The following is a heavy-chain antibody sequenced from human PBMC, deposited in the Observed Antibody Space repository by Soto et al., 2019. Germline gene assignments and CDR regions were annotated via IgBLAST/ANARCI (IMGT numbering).Heavy chain of an antibody. J-gene: IGHJ4*02. V-gene: IGHV1-3*01. D-gene: IGHD1-26*01. Sequence: ASVKVSCKASGYTFTSYAMNWVRHDPGQRLEWMGWINAGNGNKKYSQKFQDRVPMPTDPSTSTAYMELRSLRSHATAVYYCARDAAVGLFDYWRQGTLVPSPQ. CDR1: GYTFTSYA. CDR3: ARDAAVGLFDY. CDR2: INAGNGNK.